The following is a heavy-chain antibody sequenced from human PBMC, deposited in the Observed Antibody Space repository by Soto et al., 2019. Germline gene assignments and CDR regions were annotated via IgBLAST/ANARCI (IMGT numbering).Heavy chain of an antibody. V-gene: IGHV3-7*03. J-gene: IGHJ2*01. CDR1: GFTFSSYW. D-gene: IGHD2-15*01. CDR2: IKQDGSEE. Sequence: PGGSLRLSCAASGFTFSSYWMSWVRQAPGKGLEWVANIKQDGSEEYYVDSVEGRFTISRDNAKSCLYLQMNSMRAEDTAVYYCARYANGSGGSCRDWYFDLRGRGTLVTVSS. CDR3: ARYANGSGGSCRDWYFDL.